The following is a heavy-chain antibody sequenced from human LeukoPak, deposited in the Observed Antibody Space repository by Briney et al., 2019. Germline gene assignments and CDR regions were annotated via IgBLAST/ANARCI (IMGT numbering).Heavy chain of an antibody. J-gene: IGHJ6*03. CDR2: IIPIFGTA. Sequence: SVKVSCKASGGTFSSYAISWVRRAPGQGLEWMGGIIPIFGTANYAQKFQGRVTITTDESTSTAYMELSSLRSEDTAVYYCARADHCSGGSCYSDYYYYYYMDVWGKGTTVTVSS. V-gene: IGHV1-69*05. D-gene: IGHD2-15*01. CDR3: ARADHCSGGSCYSDYYYYYYMDV. CDR1: GGTFSSYA.